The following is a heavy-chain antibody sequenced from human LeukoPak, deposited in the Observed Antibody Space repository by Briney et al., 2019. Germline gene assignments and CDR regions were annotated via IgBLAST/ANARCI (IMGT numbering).Heavy chain of an antibody. CDR1: GDSVSSYY. D-gene: IGHD6-19*01. V-gene: IGHV4-59*02. Sequence: SETLSLTCTVSGDSVSSYYWSWLRQPPGKGLEWIGYIYISVRTNSNPSLKSRVTISGDTSNNQFSLKLSSVTAADTAVYYCARGAGWYLYWGQGTRV. CDR2: IYISVRT. J-gene: IGHJ4*02. CDR3: ARGAGWYLY.